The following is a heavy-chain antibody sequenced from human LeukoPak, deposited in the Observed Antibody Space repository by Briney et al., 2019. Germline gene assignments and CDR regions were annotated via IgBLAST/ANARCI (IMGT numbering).Heavy chain of an antibody. J-gene: IGHJ6*02. CDR1: GYSFSTFD. Sequence: ASLTVSYKTSGYSFSTFDINWVRQAPGQGLEWMGWMNPNSGNTNYAQKFQGRLTMTWDTSISTAYMELSSLRSEDTAVYYCARGGTLVQGVTILYGMDVWGQGTTVTVSS. D-gene: IGHD3-10*01. CDR2: MNPNSGNT. CDR3: ARGGTLVQGVTILYGMDV. V-gene: IGHV1-8*01.